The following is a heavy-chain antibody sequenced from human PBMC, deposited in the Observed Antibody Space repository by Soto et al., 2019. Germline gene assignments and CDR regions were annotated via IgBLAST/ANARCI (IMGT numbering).Heavy chain of an antibody. CDR1: GFTFSSYA. CDR3: AKAGVALRYFDWLGYYFDY. Sequence: PGGSLRLSCAASGFTFSSYAMSWVRQAPGKGLEWVSAISGSGGSTYYADSVKGRFTISRDNSKNTLYLQMNSLRAEDTAVYYCAKAGVALRYFDWLGYYFDYWGRGTLVTVSS. V-gene: IGHV3-23*01. CDR2: ISGSGGST. J-gene: IGHJ4*02. D-gene: IGHD3-9*01.